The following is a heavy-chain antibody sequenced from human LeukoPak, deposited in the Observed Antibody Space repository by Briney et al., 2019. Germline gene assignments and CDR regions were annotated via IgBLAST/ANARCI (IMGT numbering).Heavy chain of an antibody. CDR3: ANLRAVAGTEV. CDR2: ISGSGGST. CDR1: GFTFSSYA. Sequence: GGSLRLSCAASGFTFSSYAMSWVRQAPGKGLEWVSAISGSGGSTYFADSVKGRFTISRDNSKNTLYLQMNTLRAEDTAVYYCANLRAVAGTEVWGQGNLVTVSS. D-gene: IGHD6-19*01. V-gene: IGHV3-23*01. J-gene: IGHJ4*02.